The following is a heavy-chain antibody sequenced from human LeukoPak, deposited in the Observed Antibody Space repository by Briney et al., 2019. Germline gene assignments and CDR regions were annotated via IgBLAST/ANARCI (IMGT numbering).Heavy chain of an antibody. CDR3: ARDPRTIVATIGRDYYYYGMDV. D-gene: IGHD5-12*01. CDR2: IIPILGIA. V-gene: IGHV1-69*04. CDR1: GGTFSSYA. Sequence: SVKVSCKASGGTFSSYAISWVRQAPGQGLEWMGRIIPILGIANYAQKFQGRVTITADTSTSTAYMELSSLRSEDTAVYYCARDPRTIVATIGRDYYYYGMDVWGQGTTVTVSS. J-gene: IGHJ6*02.